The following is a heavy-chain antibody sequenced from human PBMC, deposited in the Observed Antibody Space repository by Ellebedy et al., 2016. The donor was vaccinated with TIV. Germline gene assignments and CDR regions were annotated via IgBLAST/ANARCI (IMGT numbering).Heavy chain of an antibody. CDR3: ARGSAIWGYSGYDPFDY. J-gene: IGHJ4*02. CDR2: MNPNSGNT. V-gene: IGHV1-8*01. Sequence: ASVKVSCXASGYTFTSYDINWVRQATGQGLEWMGWMNPNSGNTGYAQKFQGRVTMTRNTSISTAYMELSSLRSEDTAVYYCARGSAIWGYSGYDPFDYWGQGTLVTVSS. D-gene: IGHD5-12*01. CDR1: GYTFTSYD.